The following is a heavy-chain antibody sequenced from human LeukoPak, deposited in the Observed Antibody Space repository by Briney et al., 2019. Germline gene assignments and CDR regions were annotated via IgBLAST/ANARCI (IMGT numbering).Heavy chain of an antibody. Sequence: PGGSLRLSCAASGFTFSSYSMNWVRQAPGKGLEWVSSISSSSSYIYYADSVKGRFTISRDNAKNSLYLQMNSLRAEDTAVYYCARAPISNYCSGGSCYTGDWGQGTLVTVSS. D-gene: IGHD2-15*01. CDR1: GFTFSSYS. CDR2: ISSSSSYI. J-gene: IGHJ4*02. CDR3: ARAPISNYCSGGSCYTGD. V-gene: IGHV3-21*01.